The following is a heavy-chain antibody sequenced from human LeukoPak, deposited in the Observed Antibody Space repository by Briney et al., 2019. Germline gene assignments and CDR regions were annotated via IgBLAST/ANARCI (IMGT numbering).Heavy chain of an antibody. CDR3: ARGQSLYYDSIGNPWC. CDR1: GFTFSNYW. Sequence: WGCLRLSCAVSGFTFSNYWMSWVRQAPGKGLEWVANTKQDGSENNYVDSVRGRFSIARDNAKKSLYLQMNSLRAEDTALYYCARGQSLYYDSIGNPWCWGQGTLVTVSS. V-gene: IGHV3-7*01. CDR2: TKQDGSEN. D-gene: IGHD3-22*01. J-gene: IGHJ4*02.